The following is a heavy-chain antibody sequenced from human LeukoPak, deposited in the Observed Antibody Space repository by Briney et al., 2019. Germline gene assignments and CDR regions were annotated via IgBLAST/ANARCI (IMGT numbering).Heavy chain of an antibody. D-gene: IGHD2-15*01. J-gene: IGHJ4*02. CDR1: GFTFSSYW. CDR3: ARRGRVAATPKHDLDY. CDR2: IKQDGSEK. Sequence: PGGSLRLSCAASGFTFSSYWMSWVRQAPGKGPEWVANIKQDGSEKYYVDSVKGRFTISRDNAKNSLYLQMNSLRAEDTAVYYCARRGRVAATPKHDLDYWGQGTLVTVSS. V-gene: IGHV3-7*01.